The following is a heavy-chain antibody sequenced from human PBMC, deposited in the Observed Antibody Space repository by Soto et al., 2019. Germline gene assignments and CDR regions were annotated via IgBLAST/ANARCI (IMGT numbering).Heavy chain of an antibody. CDR3: ARTRDQNCSGGKCDFYYYMDV. CDR1: GDSISSYY. V-gene: IGHV4-59*08. J-gene: IGHJ6*03. D-gene: IGHD2-15*01. Sequence: SETLSLTCTVSGDSISSYYWSWIRQPPGKGLEWIGYIYYDGRTNYNPSLMSRVTISVDSSKKQFSLRLSSVTAADTAVYYCARTRDQNCSGGKCDFYYYMDVWGKGTSVTVSS. CDR2: IYYDGRT.